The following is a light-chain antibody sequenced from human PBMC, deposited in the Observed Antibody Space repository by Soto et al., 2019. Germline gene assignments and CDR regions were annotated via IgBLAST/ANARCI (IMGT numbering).Light chain of an antibody. Sequence: EIVMQQSPATLSVSPGESATLSCRASKSVSSNLAWYQQKPGQAPRLLIYGASTRAPGIPARLSGSGSGTEFTLTISSLQSEDFAVYYCQQYDNWPWTFGQGTKVEIK. CDR1: KSVSSN. V-gene: IGKV3-15*01. CDR3: QQYDNWPWT. J-gene: IGKJ1*01. CDR2: GAS.